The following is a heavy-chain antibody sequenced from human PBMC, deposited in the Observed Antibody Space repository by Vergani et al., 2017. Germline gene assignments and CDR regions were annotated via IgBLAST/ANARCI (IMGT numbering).Heavy chain of an antibody. CDR3: TRHGRSGWAGYFQH. D-gene: IGHD6-19*01. CDR1: GVSIGSNSYY. J-gene: IGHJ1*01. V-gene: IGHV4-39*01. CDR2: IYYTGTT. Sequence: QLQLQESGPGLVKPSGTLSLTCTVSGVSIGSNSYYWGWIRQPPGKGLEWIGTIYYTGTTYYNEAHKSRLTISVDTSKNQFSLNLTSVTAADTAVYYCTRHGRSGWAGYFQHWGQGTLVTASS.